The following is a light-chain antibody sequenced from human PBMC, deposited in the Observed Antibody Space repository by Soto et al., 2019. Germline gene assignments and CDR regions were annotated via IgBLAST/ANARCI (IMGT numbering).Light chain of an antibody. J-gene: IGLJ1*01. CDR3: CSFADSQGNNDV. V-gene: IGLV2-23*01. CDR2: EGS. Sequence: QSALTQPASVSGSPGQSITISCTGTSSDVGSYNLVSWYQQHPGKAPKLMIYEGSKRPSGVSDRFSGSKSGNTASLTISGLQADDEADYYCCSFADSQGNNDVFGTGTKLTVL. CDR1: SSDVGSYNL.